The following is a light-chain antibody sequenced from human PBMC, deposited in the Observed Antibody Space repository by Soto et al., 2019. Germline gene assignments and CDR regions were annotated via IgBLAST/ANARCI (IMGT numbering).Light chain of an antibody. J-gene: IGKJ5*01. Sequence: DIQMAQSPSSLSASVGARVTITCRASQSISSYLNWYQQKPGKAPKLLIYAASSLQSGVPSRFSGSGSGTDFTLTIRSLQPEDLATYYCQQSYSTLLITFGKGTRLEIK. CDR2: AAS. CDR1: QSISSY. V-gene: IGKV1-39*01. CDR3: QQSYSTLLIT.